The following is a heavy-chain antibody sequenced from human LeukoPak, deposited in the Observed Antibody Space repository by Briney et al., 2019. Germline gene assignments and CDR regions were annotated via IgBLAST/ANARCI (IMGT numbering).Heavy chain of an antibody. V-gene: IGHV3-53*05. J-gene: IGHJ4*02. CDR2: IYSGGST. D-gene: IGHD3-10*01. CDR3: AKPSRGSGSYKAYFDY. CDR1: GFTVSSNY. Sequence: PGGSLRLSCAASGFTVSSNYMSWVRQAPGKGLEWVSVIYSGGSTYYADSVKGRFTISRDNSKNTLYLQMNSLRAEDTAVYYCAKPSRGSGSYKAYFDYWGQGTLVTVSS.